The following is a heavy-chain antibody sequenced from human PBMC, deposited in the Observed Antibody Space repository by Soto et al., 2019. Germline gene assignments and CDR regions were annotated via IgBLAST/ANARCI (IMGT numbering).Heavy chain of an antibody. CDR1: GYSFTSYW. D-gene: IGHD3-10*01. J-gene: IGHJ6*02. V-gene: IGHV5-51*01. CDR2: IYPGDSDT. CDR3: ALRYGSGSHSRAYYYGMDV. Sequence: GDSLKISCKGSGYSFTSYWIGWVRQMPGKGLEWMGIIYPGDSDTRYSPSFQGQVTISADKSISTAYLQWSSLKASDTAMYYCALRYGSGSHSRAYYYGMDVWGQGTTVTVSS.